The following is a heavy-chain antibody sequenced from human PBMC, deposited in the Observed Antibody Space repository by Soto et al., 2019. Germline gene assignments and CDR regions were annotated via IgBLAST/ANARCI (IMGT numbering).Heavy chain of an antibody. J-gene: IGHJ4*02. CDR3: VRTSSY. Sequence: EVQLMASGGGLIQPGGSLRLSCAASGFAVNSDYMSWVRQAPGKGLEWVSVIFGGGTTYYSDSVKGRFTISRDNSKIRVFLQVNSVRAEDTAVYYCVRTSSYWGQGTRVIVSS. D-gene: IGHD2-2*01. CDR1: GFAVNSDY. V-gene: IGHV3-66*03. CDR2: IFGGGTT.